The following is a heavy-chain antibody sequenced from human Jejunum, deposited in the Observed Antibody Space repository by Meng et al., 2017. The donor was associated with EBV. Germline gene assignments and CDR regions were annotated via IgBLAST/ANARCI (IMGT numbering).Heavy chain of an antibody. V-gene: IGHV4-30-2*01. CDR2: IYYSGSA. Sequence: QLQLQESGSGLVKPSETLSLTCAVSGGSINSGGYSWHWIRQPPGKGLQWIGYIYYSGSAFYNPSLKSRVTLSVDRSKNQFSLNLSSVTAADTAVYYCARGAYFDYWGQGTLVTVSS. J-gene: IGHJ4*02. CDR3: ARGAYFDY. CDR1: GGSINSGGYS.